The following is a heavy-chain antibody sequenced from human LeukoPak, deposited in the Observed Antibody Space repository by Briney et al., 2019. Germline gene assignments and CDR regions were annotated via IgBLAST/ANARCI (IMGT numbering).Heavy chain of an antibody. Sequence: GGSLRLSCAASGFTFSSYTMTWVRQAPGKGLEWVASIRSDSSYIDYADSVKGRFTISRDNAKNSLFLKTDTLRGDDTGIYYCARDPNVLGITPYYFDFWGQGTLVTVSS. CDR1: GFTFSSYT. CDR3: ARDPNVLGITPYYFDF. D-gene: IGHD3-10*02. J-gene: IGHJ4*02. CDR2: IRSDSSYI. V-gene: IGHV3-21*01.